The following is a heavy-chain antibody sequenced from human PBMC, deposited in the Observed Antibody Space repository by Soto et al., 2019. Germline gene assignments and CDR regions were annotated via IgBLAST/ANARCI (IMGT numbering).Heavy chain of an antibody. CDR2: ISAYNGNT. D-gene: IGHD6-25*01. CDR3: AREVGYRSVGGGAHYFDY. V-gene: IGHV1-18*01. J-gene: IGHJ4*02. CDR1: GYAFASYG. Sequence: GASVKVCCKASGYAFASYGISWVRQAHGQGLEWMGWISAYNGNTNYAQKLQGRVTMTTDTSTSTAYMELRSLRSDDTAVYYCAREVGYRSVGGGAHYFDYWGQGTLVTVSS.